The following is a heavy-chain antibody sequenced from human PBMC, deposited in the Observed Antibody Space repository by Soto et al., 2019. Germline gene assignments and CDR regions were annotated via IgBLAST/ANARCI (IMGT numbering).Heavy chain of an antibody. CDR1: VGSFSGYY. CDR3: ARDVPTTRAFEY. Sequence: SETLTLTCAVYVGSFSGYYWRLIRQPPGKGLEWIGEINHSGSTNYNPSLKSRVTISVDTSKNNLSLKLSSVTAADTAVYYCARDVPTTRAFEYWGQGTVVTLSS. CDR2: INHSGST. D-gene: IGHD1-1*01. V-gene: IGHV4-34*01. J-gene: IGHJ4*02.